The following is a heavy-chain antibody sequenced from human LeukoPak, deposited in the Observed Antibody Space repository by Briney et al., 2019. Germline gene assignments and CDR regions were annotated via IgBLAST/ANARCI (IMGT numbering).Heavy chain of an antibody. CDR3: AREIVVVTAIRQRWFDP. D-gene: IGHD2-21*02. Sequence: SETLSLTHTVSCGSISSYYWSWIRQPPGKGLEWMGYIYYSGSTNYNPSLKTRVTRSVDTSKNQFSLMLSSVTGADTAVYYCAREIVVVTAIRQRWFDPWGQGTLVTVSS. CDR2: IYYSGST. J-gene: IGHJ5*02. CDR1: CGSISSYY. V-gene: IGHV4-59*01.